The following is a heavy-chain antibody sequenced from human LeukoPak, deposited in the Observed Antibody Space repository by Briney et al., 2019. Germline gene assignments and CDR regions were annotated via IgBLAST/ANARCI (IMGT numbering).Heavy chain of an antibody. CDR1: GDSISNYY. D-gene: IGHD6-19*01. CDR2: MYNRGST. V-gene: IGHV4-59*01. Sequence: SETLSLTCTVSGDSISNYYWSWIRQSPGKELEWIGYMYNRGSTIYNPSLKSRVTISTDTSKNQFSLRLASVTAADTAVYYCARAEKAVTGTLDSWGQGTLITVSS. J-gene: IGHJ4*02. CDR3: ARAEKAVTGTLDS.